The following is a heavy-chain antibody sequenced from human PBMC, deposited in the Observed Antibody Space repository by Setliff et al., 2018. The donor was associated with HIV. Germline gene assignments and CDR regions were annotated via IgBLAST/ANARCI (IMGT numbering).Heavy chain of an antibody. CDR1: GYTFKSND. J-gene: IGHJ4*02. D-gene: IGHD2-2*01. CDR3: ARGPPIVVVPAALLTFDY. Sequence: GASVKVSCKASGYTFKSNDINWVRQATGQGLEWMGWMNPNSGNTDYAQKLQGRVTMTTDTSTSTAYMELRSLRSDDTAVYYCARGPPIVVVPAALLTFDYWGQGTLVTVSS. CDR2: MNPNSGNT. V-gene: IGHV1-8*02.